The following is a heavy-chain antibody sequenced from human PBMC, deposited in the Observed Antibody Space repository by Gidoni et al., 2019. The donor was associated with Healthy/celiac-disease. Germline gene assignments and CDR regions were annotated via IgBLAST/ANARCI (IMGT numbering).Heavy chain of an antibody. V-gene: IGHV3-23*01. CDR3: AKGATIVMRIAVAGSNFDY. J-gene: IGHJ4*02. Sequence: EVQLLDSGRGLVQPGGSLRLSCAASGFTFSSYAMSWVRQAPGKGMALVSAIRGSGVSTYYADSVKGRFTISRDNSKNTLYLQMNSLRAEDTAVYYCAKGATIVMRIAVAGSNFDYWGQGTLVTVSS. CDR1: GFTFSSYA. CDR2: IRGSGVST. D-gene: IGHD6-19*01.